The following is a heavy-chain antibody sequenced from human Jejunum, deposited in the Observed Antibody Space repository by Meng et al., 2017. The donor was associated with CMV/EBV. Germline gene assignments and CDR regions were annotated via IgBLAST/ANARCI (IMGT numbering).Heavy chain of an antibody. CDR1: GDSFTNRIYY. Sequence: GDSFTNRIYYWGWIRQSPRKGLDWVASIHYTGGTYYNPSLKSRVTISVDTSKSQFSLELTSVTAADTAIYYCVRDRGDGSGSYYDYWGPGTVVTVSS. CDR3: VRDRGDGSGSYYDY. D-gene: IGHD3-10*01. CDR2: IHYTGGT. V-gene: IGHV4-39*07. J-gene: IGHJ4*02.